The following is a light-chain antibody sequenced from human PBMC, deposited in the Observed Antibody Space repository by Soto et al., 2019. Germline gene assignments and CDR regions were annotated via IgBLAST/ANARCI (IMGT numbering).Light chain of an antibody. Sequence: DIQMTQSPSTLSASVGDRVTITCRASQSITDWLAWYQQKPGKAPKFLIYKASNLEGGVPSRFSGSGSGTDFTLTISSVQPDDFATYYGQYWDDYSWTFGQGTKVEIK. CDR3: QYWDDYSWT. J-gene: IGKJ1*01. CDR2: KAS. V-gene: IGKV1-5*03. CDR1: QSITDW.